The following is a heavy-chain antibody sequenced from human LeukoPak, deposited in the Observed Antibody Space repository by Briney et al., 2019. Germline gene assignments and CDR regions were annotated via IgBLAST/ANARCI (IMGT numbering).Heavy chain of an antibody. Sequence: GGSLRLSCAASGFTFNSYAMSWVRQAPGKGLEWVSAISGSGGSTYCADSVKGRFTISRDNSKNTLYLQMNSLRAEDTAVYYCAKGKQQLVRNWFDPWGQGTLVTVSS. CDR1: GFTFNSYA. D-gene: IGHD6-13*01. V-gene: IGHV3-23*01. CDR2: ISGSGGST. J-gene: IGHJ5*02. CDR3: AKGKQQLVRNWFDP.